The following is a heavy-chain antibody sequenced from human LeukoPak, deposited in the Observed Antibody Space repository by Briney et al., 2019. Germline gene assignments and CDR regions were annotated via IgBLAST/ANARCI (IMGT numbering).Heavy chain of an antibody. Sequence: SETLSLTCAVYGGSFSGYYWSWIRQPPGKGLEWIGEINHSGSTNYNPSLKSRVTISVDTSKNQFSLKLSSVTAADTAVYYCARGRAILYWRGGYSDYWGQGTLVTVSS. D-gene: IGHD2-2*02. CDR2: INHSGST. CDR1: GGSFSGYY. V-gene: IGHV4-34*01. J-gene: IGHJ4*02. CDR3: ARGRAILYWRGGYSDY.